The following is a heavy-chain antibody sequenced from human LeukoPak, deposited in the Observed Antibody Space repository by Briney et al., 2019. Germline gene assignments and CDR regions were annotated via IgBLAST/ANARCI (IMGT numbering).Heavy chain of an antibody. CDR1: GGSISSSSYY. CDR2: IYYSGST. D-gene: IGHD5-12*01. V-gene: IGHV4-39*01. Sequence: PSETLSLTCTVSGGSISSSSYYWGWIRQPPGTGLEWIGSIYYSGSTYYNPSLKSRVTISVDTSKNQFSLKLSSVTAADTAVYYCARQVATKGEWAFDIWGQGTMVTASS. J-gene: IGHJ3*02. CDR3: ARQVATKGEWAFDI.